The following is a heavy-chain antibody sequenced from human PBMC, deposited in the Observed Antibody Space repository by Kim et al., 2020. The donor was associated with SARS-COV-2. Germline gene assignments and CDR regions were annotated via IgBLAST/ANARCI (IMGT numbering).Heavy chain of an antibody. J-gene: IGHJ6*03. D-gene: IGHD6-19*01. CDR3: ARGTRQWLVRGPYYYYMDV. V-gene: IGHV4-34*01. CDR2: INHSGST. CDR1: GGSFSGYY. Sequence: SETLSLTCAVYGGSFSGYYWSWICQPPGKGLEWIGEINHSGSTNYNPSLKSRVTISVETSKNQFSLKLSSVTAADTAVYYCARGTRQWLVRGPYYYYMDVWGKGTTVTVSS.